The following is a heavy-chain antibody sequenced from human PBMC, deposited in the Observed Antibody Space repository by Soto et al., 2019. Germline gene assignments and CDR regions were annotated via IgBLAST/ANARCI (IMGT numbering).Heavy chain of an antibody. CDR3: ARDTGYVRGNSYYYYGMDV. V-gene: IGHV3-7*03. CDR2: MKQDGNEE. Sequence: QAGGSLRLSCAASGFTFSSYWMSWVRQAPGKGLEWVANMKQDGNEENYVNSVRGRFTISRDNAKNSLYLQMNSLSAEDTAVYYCARDTGYVRGNSYYYYGMDVWGQGTPVTVSS. D-gene: IGHD2-15*01. J-gene: IGHJ6*02. CDR1: GFTFSSYW.